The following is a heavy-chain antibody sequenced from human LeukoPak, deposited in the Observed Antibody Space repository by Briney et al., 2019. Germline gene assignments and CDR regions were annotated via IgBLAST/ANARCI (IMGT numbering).Heavy chain of an antibody. V-gene: IGHV3-53*01. Sequence: GESLRLSCAASGFTVSRNYMSWVRQAPGKGLEWVSVIYSADSAYYADSVRGRFTISRDNSKNTLYLQMNSLRADDTAVYYCAREVGGGATNYFDYWGQGTLVTVSS. CDR1: GFTVSRNY. CDR3: AREVGGGATNYFDY. J-gene: IGHJ4*02. D-gene: IGHD1-26*01. CDR2: IYSADSA.